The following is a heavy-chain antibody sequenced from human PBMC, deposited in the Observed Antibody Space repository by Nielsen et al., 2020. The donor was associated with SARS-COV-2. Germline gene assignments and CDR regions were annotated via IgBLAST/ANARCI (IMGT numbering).Heavy chain of an antibody. CDR2: INPNSGGT. J-gene: IGHJ4*02. CDR3: ARYPSAYNSYYFDY. V-gene: IGHV1-2*04. CDR1: GYTFTGYY. D-gene: IGHD5-24*01. Sequence: ASVKVSCKASGYTFTGYYMHWVRQAPGQGLEWMGWINPNSGGTNYAQKFQGWVTMTRDTSISTAYMELSRLRSDDTAVYYCARYPSAYNSYYFDYWGQGTLVTVSS.